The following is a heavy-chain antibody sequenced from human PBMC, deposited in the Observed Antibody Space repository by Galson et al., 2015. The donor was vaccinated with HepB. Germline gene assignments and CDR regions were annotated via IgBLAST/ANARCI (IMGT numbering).Heavy chain of an antibody. CDR1: GFIVSSKF. D-gene: IGHD6-13*01. J-gene: IGHJ4*02. V-gene: IGHV3-66*02. CDR2: IYTGDST. Sequence: SLRFSCAASGFIVSSKFMSWVRQAPGKGLEWVSVIYTGDSTYYAGSVRDRFTISRDNSKNTSYLQMNSLTVEDTAVYFCAMSSKWYIWDYWGQGTLVTVSS. CDR3: AMSSKWYIWDY.